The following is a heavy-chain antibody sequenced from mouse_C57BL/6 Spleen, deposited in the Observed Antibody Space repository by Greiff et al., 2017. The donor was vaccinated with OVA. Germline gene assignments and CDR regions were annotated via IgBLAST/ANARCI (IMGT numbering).Heavy chain of an antibody. CDR3: ARDSGDYYFYYAMDY. CDR2: ISDGGSYT. V-gene: IGHV5-4*01. J-gene: IGHJ4*01. CDR1: GFTLSSYA. D-gene: IGHD1-1*01. Sequence: EVKLQESGGGLVKPGGSLKLSCAASGFTLSSYAMSWVRQTPEKRLEWVANISDGGSYTYYPDNVQGRFPISIDKSKNNLSRQMSHRKTEDTAMYYCARDSGDYYFYYAMDYWGQGTSVTVSS.